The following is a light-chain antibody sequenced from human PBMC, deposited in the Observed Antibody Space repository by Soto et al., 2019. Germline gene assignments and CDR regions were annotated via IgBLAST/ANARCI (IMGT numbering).Light chain of an antibody. CDR1: QSVSTN. CDR2: DAS. Sequence: IVMTHSPATLSFSPGERATLSCRASQSVSTNLAWYQQKPGQAPRLLIYDASNRATGIPARFSGSGSGTDFTLTISSLEPEDFAVYYCQQRRNWQVTFGQGTRLEIK. CDR3: QQRRNWQVT. V-gene: IGKV3D-11*02. J-gene: IGKJ5*01.